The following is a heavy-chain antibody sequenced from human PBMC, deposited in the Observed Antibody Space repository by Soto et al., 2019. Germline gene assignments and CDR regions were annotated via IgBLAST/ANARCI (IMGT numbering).Heavy chain of an antibody. V-gene: IGHV4-39*01. J-gene: IGHJ4*02. CDR3: ARQVVDGTVAGTGSFDY. CDR2: FYYSGST. CDR1: GGSISSTSYY. Sequence: PTGTLSLTCTVSGGSISSTSYYWVWIRQPPGKGLEWIGSFYYSGSTYYNPSLKSRVTISVDTSENQFSLKLSSVTAADTAVYYCARQVVDGTVAGTGSFDYWGQGTLVTVSS. D-gene: IGHD6-19*01.